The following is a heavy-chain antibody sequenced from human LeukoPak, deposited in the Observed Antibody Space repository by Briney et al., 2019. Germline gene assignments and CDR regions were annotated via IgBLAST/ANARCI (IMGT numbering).Heavy chain of an antibody. CDR2: MNPNSGNT. V-gene: IGHV1-8*01. Sequence: ASLTVSCKASGYTFTSYDFNGVLQATRQGVEWLGWMNPNSGNTCYAQKFQGRVTITMDTSINTSYLELTTLTADDTAVYFCTGGPRPYCSGDSCYNFLYFHHWGQGTLVTVSS. J-gene: IGHJ1*01. CDR1: GYTFTSYD. CDR3: TGGPRPYCSGDSCYNFLYFHH. D-gene: IGHD2-15*01.